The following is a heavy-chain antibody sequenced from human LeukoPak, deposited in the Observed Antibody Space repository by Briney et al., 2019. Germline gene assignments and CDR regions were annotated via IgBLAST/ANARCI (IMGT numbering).Heavy chain of an antibody. CDR3: ARDLRGYSGYERLRKNYYYYMDV. CDR2: INHSGST. D-gene: IGHD5-12*01. CDR1: GGSFSGYY. J-gene: IGHJ6*03. Sequence: PSETLSLTCAVYGGSFSGYYWSWIRQPPGKGLEWIGEINHSGSTNYNPSLKSRVTISVDTSKNQFSLKLSSVTAADTAVYYCARDLRGYSGYERLRKNYYYYMDVWGKGTTVTVSS. V-gene: IGHV4-34*01.